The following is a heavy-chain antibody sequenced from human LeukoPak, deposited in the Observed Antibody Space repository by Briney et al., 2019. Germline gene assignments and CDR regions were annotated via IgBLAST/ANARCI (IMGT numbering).Heavy chain of an antibody. Sequence: SGPTLVNPTQTLTLTCTFSGFSLSTSGVGVGWIRQPPGKALEWLALIYWDDDKRYSPSLKSRLTITKDTSKNQVVLTMTNMDPVDTATYYCAHMGYDYVRGSYRYPGIFYFDYWGQGTLVTVSS. D-gene: IGHD3-16*02. J-gene: IGHJ4*02. CDR2: IYWDDDK. V-gene: IGHV2-5*02. CDR3: AHMGYDYVRGSYRYPGIFYFDY. CDR1: GFSLSTSGVG.